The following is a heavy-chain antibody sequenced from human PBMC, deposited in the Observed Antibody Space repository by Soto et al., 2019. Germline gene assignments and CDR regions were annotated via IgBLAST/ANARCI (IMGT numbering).Heavy chain of an antibody. J-gene: IGHJ4*02. CDR2: LDNDGTNT. D-gene: IGHD3-16*01. CDR3: ARDGGTYFDY. V-gene: IGHV3-74*01. Sequence: EVQLVESGGGLVQPGGSLRLSCAASGFTFSTYRMHWVLQAPGKGLVWVSRLDNDGTNTRYADSVKGRFTVSRDNGKNTVYLQMDSLSAEDTAVYYCARDGGTYFDYWGQGTLVTVSS. CDR1: GFTFSTYR.